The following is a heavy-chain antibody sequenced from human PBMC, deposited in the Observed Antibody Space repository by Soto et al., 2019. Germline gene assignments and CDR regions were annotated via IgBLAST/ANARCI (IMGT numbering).Heavy chain of an antibody. J-gene: IGHJ3*01. CDR2: IWSDGNRK. CDR3: VRGGKTAGGFDV. V-gene: IGHV3-33*01. D-gene: IGHD2-15*01. Sequence: QVQLVESGGGAVQPGRSLRLSCAASGFTLSDYGMHWVRQAPDKGLEWVAVIWSDGNRKYYADSVKGRFTISRDNPDNTLFLEMNSLTADDTAVYYCVRGGKTAGGFDVWGQGTMVTVSS. CDR1: GFTLSDYG.